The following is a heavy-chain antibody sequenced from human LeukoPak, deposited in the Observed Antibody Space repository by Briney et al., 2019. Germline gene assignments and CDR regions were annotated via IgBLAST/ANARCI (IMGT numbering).Heavy chain of an antibody. CDR1: GFTFSSQS. CDR3: AREGVVGASEFDY. CDR2: ISGSSSYI. D-gene: IGHD1-26*01. V-gene: IGHV3-21*01. Sequence: GGSLRLSCAASGFTFSSQSMNWVRQAPGKGLEWVSSISGSSSYIYYADSVKGRFSISRDNAKNSLYLQMNSLRAEDTAVYYCAREGVVGASEFDYWGQGTLVTVSS. J-gene: IGHJ4*02.